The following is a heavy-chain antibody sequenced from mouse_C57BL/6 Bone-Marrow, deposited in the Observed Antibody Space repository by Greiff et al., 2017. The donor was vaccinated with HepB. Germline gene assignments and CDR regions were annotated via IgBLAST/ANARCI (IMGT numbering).Heavy chain of an antibody. Sequence: EVQLVESGGGLVQPGESLKLSCESHEYEFPSHDMPWVRRTPEKRLELVAAINSDGGSNNYPDTMEKRFIISIDTAKKPLYRQMSRQRSEDTSVYYCASHGDYGGFAYWGQGTLVTVSA. CDR2: INSDGGSN. D-gene: IGHD2-4*01. J-gene: IGHJ3*01. CDR1: EYEFPSHD. CDR3: ASHGDYGGFAY. V-gene: IGHV5-2*01.